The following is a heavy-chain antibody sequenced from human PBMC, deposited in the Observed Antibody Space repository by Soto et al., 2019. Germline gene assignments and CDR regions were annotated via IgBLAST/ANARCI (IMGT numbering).Heavy chain of an antibody. J-gene: IGHJ5*02. D-gene: IGHD3-22*01. V-gene: IGHV1-18*01. CDR1: GYTFTSYG. CDR2: ISAYNGNT. Sequence: GASVKVSCKASGYTFTSYGISWVRQAPGQGLEWMGWISAYNGNTNYAQKLQGRVTMTTDTSTSTAYMELRSLRSDDTAVYYCARDPLITMIVVATGNWFDPWGQGTLVTVSS. CDR3: ARDPLITMIVVATGNWFDP.